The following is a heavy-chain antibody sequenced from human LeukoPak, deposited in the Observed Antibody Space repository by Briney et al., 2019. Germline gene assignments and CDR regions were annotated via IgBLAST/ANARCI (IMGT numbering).Heavy chain of an antibody. CDR1: GYTFTNYG. CDR3: ARDHITGYNNYMSDP. V-gene: IGHV1-18*01. J-gene: IGHJ5*02. D-gene: IGHD5-12*01. CDR2: ISGHNTNT. Sequence: GASVKVSCKASGYTFTNYGITWVRQAPGQGLEWMGWISGHNTNTNYAQNLRDRVTMTTDTSTSTAYMELRSLRSDDTAVYYCARDHITGYNNYMSDPWGQGTLVTVSS.